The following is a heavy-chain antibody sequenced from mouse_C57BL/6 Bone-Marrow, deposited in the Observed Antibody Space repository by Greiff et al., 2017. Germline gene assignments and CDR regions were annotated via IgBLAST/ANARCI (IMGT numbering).Heavy chain of an antibody. CDR2: IRSKSNNYAT. CDR1: GFSFNTYA. Sequence: EVKLQESGGGLVQPKGSLKLSCAASGFSFNTYAMNWVRQAPGKGLEWVARIRSKSNNYATYYADSVKDRFTISRDDSESMIYLQMNNLKTEDTAMYYCVRESPLLLSLFAYWGQGTLVTVSA. CDR3: VRESPLLLSLFAY. D-gene: IGHD2-1*01. J-gene: IGHJ3*01. V-gene: IGHV10-1*01.